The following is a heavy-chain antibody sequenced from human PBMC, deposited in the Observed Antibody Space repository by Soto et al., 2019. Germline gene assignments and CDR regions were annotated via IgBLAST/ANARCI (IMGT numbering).Heavy chain of an antibody. CDR2: IWYDGSNK. CDR1: GFTFSSYG. D-gene: IGHD2-2*01. CDR3: ARVGCCISTRCGMDV. Sequence: QVQLVESGGGVVQPGRSLRLSCAASGFTFSSYGMHWVRQAPGKGLEWVAVIWYDGSNKYYADFVKGRFTISRDNSKNTRYLQVNSVRAEDRGVYYCARVGCCISTRCGMDVWGQGTTVIVSS. J-gene: IGHJ6*02. V-gene: IGHV3-33*01.